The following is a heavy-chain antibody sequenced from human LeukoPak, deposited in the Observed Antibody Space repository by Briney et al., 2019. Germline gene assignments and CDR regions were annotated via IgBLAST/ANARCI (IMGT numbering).Heavy chain of an antibody. Sequence: GGSLRLSCAASGVTFRGYWMTWGCQAPGKGLEWVANMKEDESEKYYADSVKGRFTISRDNAKNSVYLQMNSLRAEDTAVYYCVCAAPGYWGQGTLVTVSS. CDR3: VCAAPGY. D-gene: IGHD6-25*01. J-gene: IGHJ4*02. CDR1: GVTFRGYW. CDR2: MKEDESEK. V-gene: IGHV3-7*01.